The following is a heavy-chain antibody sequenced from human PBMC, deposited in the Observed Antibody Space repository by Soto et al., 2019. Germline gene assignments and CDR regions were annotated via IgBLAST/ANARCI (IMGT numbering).Heavy chain of an antibody. V-gene: IGHV3-23*01. J-gene: IGHJ4*02. CDR3: AKDLISSSSFDY. CDR2: ISDSGGST. CDR1: GFTFGDYA. D-gene: IGHD6-6*01. Sequence: GGSLRLSCTASGFTFGDYAMSWFRQAPGKGLEWVSAISDSGGSTYYADSVKGRFTISRDNSKNTLYLQMNSLRAEDTAVYYCAKDLISSSSFDYWGQGTLVTVSS.